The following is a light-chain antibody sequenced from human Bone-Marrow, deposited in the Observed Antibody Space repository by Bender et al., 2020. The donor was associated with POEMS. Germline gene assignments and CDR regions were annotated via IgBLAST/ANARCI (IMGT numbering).Light chain of an antibody. CDR2: DVS. J-gene: IGLJ2*01. Sequence: QSALTQPRSVSGSPGQSVTISCTGTSSDVGGYGYVSWYQQHPGKAPKVMIYDVSRRPSGVPDRFSGSKSGNTASLTISGLQAADEADYYCCSYAGSSSSVIFGGGTRLTVL. CDR1: SSDVGGYGY. CDR3: CSYAGSSSSVI. V-gene: IGLV2-11*01.